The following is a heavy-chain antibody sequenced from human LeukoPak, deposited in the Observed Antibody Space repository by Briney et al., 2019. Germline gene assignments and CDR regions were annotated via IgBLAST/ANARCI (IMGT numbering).Heavy chain of an antibody. J-gene: IGHJ4*02. V-gene: IGHV3-73*01. CDR3: TSAVDRDFWSGYSFDY. Sequence: PGGSLRLSCAASGFTFSGSAMHWVRQASGKGLEWVGRIRSKANSYATAYAASVRGRFTISRDDSKNTAYLQMNSLKTEDTAVYYCTSAVDRDFWSGYSFDYWGQGTLVTVSS. CDR1: GFTFSGSA. CDR2: IRSKANSYAT. D-gene: IGHD3-3*01.